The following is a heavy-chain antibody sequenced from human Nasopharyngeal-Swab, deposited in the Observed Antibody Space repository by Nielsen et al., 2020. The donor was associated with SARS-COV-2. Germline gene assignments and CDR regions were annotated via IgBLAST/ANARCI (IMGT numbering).Heavy chain of an antibody. CDR3: ASDPLTFYDSWSGPRPLEEPYGLDV. D-gene: IGHD3-3*01. V-gene: IGHV3-21*01. CDR2: ISSSSTYI. CDR1: GITFSSYS. Sequence: GESLKISCVASGITFSSYSMNWVSQAQGKGREGVSSISSSSTYIYYADSVKGRFTISRDNAKNLLYLQMNSLRAEDTAVYYCASDPLTFYDSWSGPRPLEEPYGLDVRGQGTTVTVSS. J-gene: IGHJ6*02.